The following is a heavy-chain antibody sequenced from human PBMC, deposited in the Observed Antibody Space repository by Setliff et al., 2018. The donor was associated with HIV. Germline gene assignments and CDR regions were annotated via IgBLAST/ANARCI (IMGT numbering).Heavy chain of an antibody. CDR3: ARGSRNYYGSGALDY. CDR2: IYISGST. V-gene: IGHV4-61*02. CDR1: GGSISSGSYY. D-gene: IGHD3-10*01. J-gene: IGHJ4*02. Sequence: SETLSLTCTVSGGSISSGSYYWSWIRQPAGKGLELIGRIYISGSTNYNPSLKNRVTISVDTSKKQSSLKLSSVTAADTAVYHCARGSRNYYGSGALDYWGQGTPVTVSS.